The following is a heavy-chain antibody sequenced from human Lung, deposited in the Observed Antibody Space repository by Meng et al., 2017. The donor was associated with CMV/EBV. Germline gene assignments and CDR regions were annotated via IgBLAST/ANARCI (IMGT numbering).Heavy chain of an antibody. CDR1: GFIFSYYW. Sequence: GGPXRLXCEASGFIFSYYWMHWVRQVPGKGLEWVVNINQDGSERNYVDSVKGRFTISRDNAKNSLYLQMNSLRVEDTAIYYCTANDRERPGYYWGQGTLVTVSS. J-gene: IGHJ4*02. V-gene: IGHV3-7*01. D-gene: IGHD1-1*01. CDR2: INQDGSER. CDR3: TANDRERPGYY.